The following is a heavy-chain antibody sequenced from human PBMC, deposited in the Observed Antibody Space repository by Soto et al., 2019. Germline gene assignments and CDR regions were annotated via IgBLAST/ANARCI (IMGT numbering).Heavy chain of an antibody. CDR2: IKSKTDGGTT. Sequence: GGSLRLSCAASGLTFSNAWMNWVRQAPGKGLEWVGRIKSKTDGGTTDYAAPVKGRFTISRDDSKNTLYLQMNGLKTEDTAVYYCTTCSDFWSGCYWGQGTLVTVSS. D-gene: IGHD3-3*01. CDR3: TTCSDFWSGCY. V-gene: IGHV3-15*07. CDR1: GLTFSNAW. J-gene: IGHJ4*02.